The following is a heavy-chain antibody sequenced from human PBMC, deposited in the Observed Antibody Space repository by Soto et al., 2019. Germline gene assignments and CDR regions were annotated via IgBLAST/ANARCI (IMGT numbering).Heavy chain of an antibody. Sequence: EVQLLESGGGLVQPGGSLRLSCAASGFNFHSYAMSWVRQAPGKGLEWVSGIDGSGGSTFYADSVKGRFTISRDNSKTTLYLLMNSLRAEDTGVYYCAKVRATVTTNDSGQGTLVTVYS. J-gene: IGHJ4*02. D-gene: IGHD4-17*01. CDR2: IDGSGGST. CDR3: AKVRATVTTND. CDR1: GFNFHSYA. V-gene: IGHV3-23*01.